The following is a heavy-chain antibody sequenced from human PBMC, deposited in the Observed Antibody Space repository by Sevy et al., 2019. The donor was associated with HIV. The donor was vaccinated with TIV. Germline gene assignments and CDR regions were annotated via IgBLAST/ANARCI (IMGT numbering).Heavy chain of an antibody. V-gene: IGHV1-24*01. CDR2: YDPEDAET. J-gene: IGHJ4*02. CDR3: AGTKDYYDNSGDPFDY. Sequence: ALVKVSCKVSGKTLTALAIHWVRQAPGKGLEWMATYDPEDAETYYAQRFQGRVTMTEDTSTDTAYMEMSSLGSEDTAVFYCAGTKDYYDNSGDPFDYWGQGTLVTVSS. CDR1: GKTLTALA. D-gene: IGHD3-22*01.